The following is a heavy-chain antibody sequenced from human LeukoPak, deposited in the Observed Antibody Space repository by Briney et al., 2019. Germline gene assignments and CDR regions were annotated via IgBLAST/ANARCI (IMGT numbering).Heavy chain of an antibody. D-gene: IGHD6-6*01. J-gene: IGHJ4*02. CDR3: ARHSSSSWGD. CDR2: MNPNSGNT. Sequence: ASVKVSCKTSGYTFTSYDINWVRQATGQGLEWMGWMNPNSGNTGYAQKFQGRVTMTRDTSISTAYMELSGLRSEDTAVYYCARHSSSSWGDWGQGTLVTVSS. CDR1: GYTFTSYD. V-gene: IGHV1-8*01.